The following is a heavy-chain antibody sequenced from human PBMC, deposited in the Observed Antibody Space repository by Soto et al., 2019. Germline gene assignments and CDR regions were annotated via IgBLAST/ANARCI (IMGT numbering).Heavy chain of an antibody. CDR1: GGSLSSGGYS. J-gene: IGHJ3*02. D-gene: IGHD2-21*02. Sequence: QLQLQESGSGLVKPSQTLSLTCAVSGGSLSSGGYSWSWIRQPPGKGLEWIGYIYHGGSTSYNPSLKSRLTMSLDRSNNQFSLNLSSVTAADTAVYYCASGGGHSVRNAFDIWGQGTMVTVSS. V-gene: IGHV4-30-2*01. CDR2: IYHGGST. CDR3: ASGGGHSVRNAFDI.